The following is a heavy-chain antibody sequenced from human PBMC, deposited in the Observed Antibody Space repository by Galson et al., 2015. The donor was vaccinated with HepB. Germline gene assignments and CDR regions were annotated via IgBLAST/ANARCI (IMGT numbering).Heavy chain of an antibody. D-gene: IGHD3-16*01. J-gene: IGHJ6*03. Sequence: SLRLSCAASGFAFDDYAMHWVRQAPGKGLEWVSGISWNSGSIGYADSVKGRFTISRDNAKNSLYLQMNSLRAEDTALYYCAKEAGWGRDYYYMDVWGKGTTVTVSS. CDR1: GFAFDDYA. V-gene: IGHV3-9*01. CDR2: ISWNSGSI. CDR3: AKEAGWGRDYYYMDV.